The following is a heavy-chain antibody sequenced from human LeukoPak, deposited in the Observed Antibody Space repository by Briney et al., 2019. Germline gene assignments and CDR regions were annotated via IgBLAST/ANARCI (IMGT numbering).Heavy chain of an antibody. CDR1: GFTFDDYG. V-gene: IGHV3-23*01. D-gene: IGHD6-13*01. J-gene: IGHJ4*02. CDR3: AKDIAAAGR. Sequence: PGGSLRLSCAASGFTFDDYGMSWVRQAPGKGLEWVSAISGSGGSTYYADSVKGRFTISRDNSKNTLYLQMNSLRAEDTAVYYCAKDIAAAGRWGQGTLVTVSS. CDR2: ISGSGGST.